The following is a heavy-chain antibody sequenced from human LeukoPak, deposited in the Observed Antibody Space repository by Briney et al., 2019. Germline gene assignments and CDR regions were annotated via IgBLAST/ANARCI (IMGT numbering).Heavy chain of an antibody. CDR3: ASGGNWNYGAFDI. D-gene: IGHD1-7*01. CDR2: IKQDGSEK. V-gene: IGHV3-7*01. Sequence: PGGSLRLSCAASGFTFSSYWMSWVRQAPGKGLEWVANIKQDGSEKYYVDSVKGRFTISRDNAKNSLYLQMNSLRAEDTAVYYCASGGNWNYGAFDIWGQGTMVTVSS. J-gene: IGHJ3*02. CDR1: GFTFSSYW.